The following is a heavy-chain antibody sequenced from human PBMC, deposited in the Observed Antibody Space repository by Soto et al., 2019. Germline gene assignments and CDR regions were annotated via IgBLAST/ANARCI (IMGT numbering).Heavy chain of an antibody. Sequence: PGESLKISCKGSGYSFTSYWIGWVRQMPGKGLEWMGIIYPGDSDTRYSPSFQGQVTISADKSISAAYLQWRSLKAADTAMYYCARVAGFGSGGSCYSDNYFDYWGQGTLVTVSS. CDR1: GYSFTSYW. CDR2: IYPGDSDT. CDR3: ARVAGFGSGGSCYSDNYFDY. V-gene: IGHV5-51*01. D-gene: IGHD2-15*01. J-gene: IGHJ4*02.